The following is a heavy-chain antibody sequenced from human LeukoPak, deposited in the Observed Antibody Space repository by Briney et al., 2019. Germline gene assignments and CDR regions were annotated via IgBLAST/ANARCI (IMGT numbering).Heavy chain of an antibody. D-gene: IGHD1-20*01. CDR3: ARDSYNWNDGGADY. V-gene: IGHV3-21*01. J-gene: IGHJ4*02. CDR2: ISSSSDYI. Sequence: GGSPRLSCAASGFTYSSFTMNWVRHAPGKGLELVSSISSSSDYIYYADSVKGRFTISRDNAKNSLYLQMNSLRAEDTAVYYCARDSYNWNDGGADYWGQGTLVTVSS. CDR1: GFTYSSFT.